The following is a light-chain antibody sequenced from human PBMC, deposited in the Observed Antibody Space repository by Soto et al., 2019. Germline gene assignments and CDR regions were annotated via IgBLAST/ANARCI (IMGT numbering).Light chain of an antibody. CDR1: SSDVGSYDL. Sequence: QSALTQPASVSGSPGQSITISCTGASSDVGSYDLVSWYQHHPGKAPKLVIFEVSGRPSGTSDRFSGSKSGNTASLTISGLQAEDEADYYCCAYAGGSNYWVFGEGTKLTVL. CDR3: CAYAGGSNYWV. V-gene: IGLV2-23*02. CDR2: EVS. J-gene: IGLJ3*02.